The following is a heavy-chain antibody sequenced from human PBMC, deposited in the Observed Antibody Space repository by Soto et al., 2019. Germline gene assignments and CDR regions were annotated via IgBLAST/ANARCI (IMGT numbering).Heavy chain of an antibody. D-gene: IGHD2-15*01. CDR3: ARDPMDGVVVVAAGAFDI. J-gene: IGHJ3*02. Sequence: ASVKVSCKASGYTFTSYGISWVRQAPGQGLEWMGWISAYNGNTNYAQKLQGRVTMTTDTSTSTAYMELRSLRSDDTAVYYCARDPMDGVVVVAAGAFDIWGQGTMVTVSS. CDR2: ISAYNGNT. CDR1: GYTFTSYG. V-gene: IGHV1-18*01.